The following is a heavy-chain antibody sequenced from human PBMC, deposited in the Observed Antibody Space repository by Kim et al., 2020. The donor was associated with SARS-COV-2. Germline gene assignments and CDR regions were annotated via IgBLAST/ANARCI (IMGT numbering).Heavy chain of an antibody. CDR1: GFTFSSYG. CDR3: AKDFPESSGDYYDSSGYYELHGMDV. CDR2: ISYDGSNK. Sequence: GGSLRLSCAASGFTFSSYGMHWVRQAPGKGLEWVAVISYDGSNKYYADSVKGRFTISRDNSKNTLYLQMNSLRAEDTAVYYCAKDFPESSGDYYDSSGYYELHGMDVWGQGTTVTVSS. J-gene: IGHJ6*02. D-gene: IGHD3-22*01. V-gene: IGHV3-30*18.